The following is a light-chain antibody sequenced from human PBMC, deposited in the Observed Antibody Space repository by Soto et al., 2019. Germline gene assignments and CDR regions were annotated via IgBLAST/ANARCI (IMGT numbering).Light chain of an antibody. CDR2: AAS. J-gene: IGKJ4*01. CDR3: QKYTRAPLT. CDR1: QGISKY. V-gene: IGKV1-27*01. Sequence: DIEMTQSPSSLYASVGDRVTIDCRASQGISKYLAWYQQKPGKVPKLLIYAASTLQSGVPSRYSGSGSGTDLTLTISSLQPQDVATYYCQKYTRAPLTFGGGTNGQIK.